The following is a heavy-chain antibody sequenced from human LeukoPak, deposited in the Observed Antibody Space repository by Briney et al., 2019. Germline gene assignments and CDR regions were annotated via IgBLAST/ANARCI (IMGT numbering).Heavy chain of an antibody. J-gene: IGHJ4*02. D-gene: IGHD3-10*01. CDR3: ARVRSGIFEY. CDR2: TYYRSKWSN. Sequence: SQTLSLTCAISGDSVSSNRVTWNWLRQSPSRGLEWLGRTYYRSKWSNDYAESVKSRIIINPDTSKNQFSLQLNSVTPEDTAVYYCARVRSGIFEYWGQGILVTVSP. CDR1: GDSVSSNRVT. V-gene: IGHV6-1*01.